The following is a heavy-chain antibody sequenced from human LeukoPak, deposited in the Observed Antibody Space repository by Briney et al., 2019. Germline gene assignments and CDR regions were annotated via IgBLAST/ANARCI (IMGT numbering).Heavy chain of an antibody. Sequence: SVKVSCKASGGTFSSYAISWVRQAPGQGLEWVGRIIPILGIANYAQKFQGRVTITADKSTSTAYMELSSLRSEDTAVYYCATMTTVDYYFDYWGQGTLVTVSS. J-gene: IGHJ4*02. CDR1: GGTFSSYA. V-gene: IGHV1-69*04. CDR3: ATMTTVDYYFDY. CDR2: IIPILGIA. D-gene: IGHD4-17*01.